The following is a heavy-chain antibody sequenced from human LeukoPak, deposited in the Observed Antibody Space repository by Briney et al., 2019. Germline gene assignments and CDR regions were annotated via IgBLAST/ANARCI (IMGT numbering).Heavy chain of an antibody. D-gene: IGHD5-18*01. Sequence: SETLSLTCTVSGGSISSYFWSWNRQPPRNGLEWIGYIYYSGSTNYNPSLKSRVTISVDTSKNQFSLKLSSVTAADTAVYYCARRGYSYYMDVWGKGTTVTVSS. CDR3: ARRGYSYYMDV. CDR2: IYYSGST. CDR1: GGSISSYF. V-gene: IGHV4-59*08. J-gene: IGHJ6*03.